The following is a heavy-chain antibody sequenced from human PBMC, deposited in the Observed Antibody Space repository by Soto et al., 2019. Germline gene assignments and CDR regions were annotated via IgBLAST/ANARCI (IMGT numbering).Heavy chain of an antibody. D-gene: IGHD1-26*01. CDR3: ARVRYSGSYLQHYYYYYGMDV. CDR2: ISSSSSYI. Sequence: WGSLRLSCAASGFTFSSYSMNWVRQAPGKGLEWVSSISSSSSYIYYADSVKGRFTISRDNAKNSLYLQMNSLRAEDTAVYYCARVRYSGSYLQHYYYYYGMDVWGQGTTVTVSS. J-gene: IGHJ6*02. CDR1: GFTFSSYS. V-gene: IGHV3-21*01.